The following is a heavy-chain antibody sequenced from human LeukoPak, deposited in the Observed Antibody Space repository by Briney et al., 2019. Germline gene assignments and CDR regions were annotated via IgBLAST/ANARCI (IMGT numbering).Heavy chain of an antibody. V-gene: IGHV4-59*01. J-gene: IGHJ6*04. CDR3: ARVAFGELWGMDV. Sequence: PSETLSLTCTVSGGSISSYYWSWIRQPPGKGLEWIGYIYYSGSTNYNPSLKSRVTISVDTSKNQFSLKLSSVTAADTAVYYCARVAFGELWGMDVWGKGTTVTISS. D-gene: IGHD3-10*01. CDR2: IYYSGST. CDR1: GGSISSYY.